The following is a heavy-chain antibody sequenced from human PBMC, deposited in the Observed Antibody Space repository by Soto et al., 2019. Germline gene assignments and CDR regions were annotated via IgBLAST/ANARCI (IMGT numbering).Heavy chain of an antibody. CDR3: ARDLTGTYYYDSSGYRYGMDV. J-gene: IGHJ6*02. D-gene: IGHD3-22*01. Sequence: LSLTCTVSGGSISSYYFSWIRHPPVELLDWIGYIYYSGSTNYNPSLKSRVTISVDTSKNQFSLKLSSVTAADTAVYYCARDLTGTYYYDSSGYRYGMDVWGQGTTVTVSS. V-gene: IGHV4-59*01. CDR1: GGSISSYY. CDR2: IYYSGST.